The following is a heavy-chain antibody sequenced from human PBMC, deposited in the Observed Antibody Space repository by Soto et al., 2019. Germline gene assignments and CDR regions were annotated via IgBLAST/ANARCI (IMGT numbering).Heavy chain of an antibody. CDR2: ISGSGGST. CDR1: GFTFSSYA. D-gene: IGHD1-26*01. Sequence: GGSLRLSCAASGFTFSSYAMSWVRQAPGKGLEWVSAISGSGGSTYYADSVKGRFTISRDNSKNTLYLQMNSLRAEDTAVYYCAKDSPFTVVGATYYFDYWGQGTLVTVSS. CDR3: AKDSPFTVVGATYYFDY. V-gene: IGHV3-23*01. J-gene: IGHJ4*02.